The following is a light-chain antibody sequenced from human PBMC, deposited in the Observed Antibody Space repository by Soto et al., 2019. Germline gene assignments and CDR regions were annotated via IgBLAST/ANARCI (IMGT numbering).Light chain of an antibody. Sequence: SYELTQPPSVSVAPGQTARITCGGNNIGSKSVHWCQQKPGQAPVLVVYDDRDRPSGIPERFSGSNSGNTATLTISRVEAGDEADYYCQVWDDTNDRVVFGGGTKVTVL. CDR2: DDR. J-gene: IGLJ2*01. CDR1: NIGSKS. CDR3: QVWDDTNDRVV. V-gene: IGLV3-21*02.